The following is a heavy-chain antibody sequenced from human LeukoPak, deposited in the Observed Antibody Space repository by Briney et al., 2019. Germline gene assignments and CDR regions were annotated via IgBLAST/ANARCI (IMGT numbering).Heavy chain of an antibody. CDR3: AIIGYYFDY. Sequence: GGSLRLSCAASGFIFNTYSLHWVRQAPGKGLEWVSLINWEGDKTYYADSVEGRFTISRDNAKNSLYLQMNSLRAEDTALYYCAIIGYYFDYWGQGTLVTVSS. CDR1: GFIFNTYS. D-gene: IGHD3-10*01. V-gene: IGHV3-43*01. J-gene: IGHJ4*02. CDR2: INWEGDKT.